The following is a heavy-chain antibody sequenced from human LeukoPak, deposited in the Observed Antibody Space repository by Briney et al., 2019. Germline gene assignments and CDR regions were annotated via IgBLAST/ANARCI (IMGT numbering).Heavy chain of an antibody. CDR1: GGSISSYY. J-gene: IGHJ4*02. Sequence: SETLSLTCTVSGGSISSYYWSWIRQPPGKGLEWIAYISDIGSINYNPSLKSRVTISLDTSKTQFSLKLSSVTAADTAVYYCAGHRPRNTVDFWGQGTLVTVSS. D-gene: IGHD2/OR15-2a*01. CDR2: ISDIGSI. CDR3: AGHRPRNTVDF. V-gene: IGHV4-59*08.